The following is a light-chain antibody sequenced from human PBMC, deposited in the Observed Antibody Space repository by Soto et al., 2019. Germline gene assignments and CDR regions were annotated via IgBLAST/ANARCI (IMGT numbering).Light chain of an antibody. CDR1: SSDVGGHNY. CDR2: EVS. CDR3: GSYTTSSTVV. J-gene: IGLJ2*01. Sequence: QSALTQPASVSGSPGQSITISRTGTSSDVGGHNYVSWYQQQSGKAPKLMIFEVSNRPSGVSNRFSGSKSGNTASLTISGLQAEDEADYYCGSYTTSSTVVFGGGTKLTVL. V-gene: IGLV2-14*01.